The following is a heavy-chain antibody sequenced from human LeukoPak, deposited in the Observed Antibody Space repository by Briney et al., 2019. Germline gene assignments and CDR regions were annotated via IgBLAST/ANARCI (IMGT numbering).Heavy chain of an antibody. CDR2: IYYSGST. V-gene: IGHV4-59*01. D-gene: IGHD4/OR15-4a*01. CDR3: ARTMVSALYYFDY. J-gene: IGHJ4*02. CDR1: GGSISSYY. Sequence: TSETLSLTCTVSGGSISSYYWSWIRQPPGKGLEGIGYIYYSGSTNYNPSLKSRVTISVDTSKNQFSLKLSSVTAADTAVYYCARTMVSALYYFDYWGQGTLVTVSS.